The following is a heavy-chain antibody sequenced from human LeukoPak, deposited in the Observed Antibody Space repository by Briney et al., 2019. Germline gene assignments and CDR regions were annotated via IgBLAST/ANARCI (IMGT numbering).Heavy chain of an antibody. Sequence: GGSLRLSCAASGFTFSSSSMNWVRQAPGKGLEFVSSISPSSSYIYYADSVKGRFTISRDDAKNSLFLQMNSLRAEDTAVYYCAREGGYCSGGSCRFFDYWGQGILVTVSS. D-gene: IGHD2-15*01. CDR2: ISPSSSYI. J-gene: IGHJ4*02. CDR1: GFTFSSSS. CDR3: AREGGYCSGGSCRFFDY. V-gene: IGHV3-21*06.